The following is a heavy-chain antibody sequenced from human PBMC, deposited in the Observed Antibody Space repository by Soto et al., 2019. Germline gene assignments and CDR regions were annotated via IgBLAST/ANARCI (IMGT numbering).Heavy chain of an antibody. J-gene: IGHJ4*02. CDR2: ISGSGGST. CDR1: GFTFSSYA. CDR3: ARVAVASRGIDY. V-gene: IGHV3-23*01. D-gene: IGHD6-19*01. Sequence: LRLSCAASGFTFSSYAMSWVRQAPGKGLEWVSAISGSGGSTYYADSVKGRFTISRDNAQNTVYLQMNSLRAEDTAVYYCARVAVASRGIDYWGQGALVTVSS.